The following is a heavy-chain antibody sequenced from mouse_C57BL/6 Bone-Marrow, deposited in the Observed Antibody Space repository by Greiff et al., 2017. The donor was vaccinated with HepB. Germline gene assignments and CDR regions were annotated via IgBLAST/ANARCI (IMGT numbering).Heavy chain of an antibody. CDR3: ARGDYDDHSYSMDY. CDR2: IHPNSGST. CDR1: GYTFTSYW. J-gene: IGHJ4*01. Sequence: QVQLQQPGAELVKPGASVKLSCKASGYTFTSYWMHWVKQRPGQGLEWIGMIHPNSGSTNYNEKFKSKATLTVDKSASTPYMQLSSLTSEDSAVYYCARGDYDDHSYSMDYWGQGTSVTVSS. V-gene: IGHV1-64*01. D-gene: IGHD2-13*01.